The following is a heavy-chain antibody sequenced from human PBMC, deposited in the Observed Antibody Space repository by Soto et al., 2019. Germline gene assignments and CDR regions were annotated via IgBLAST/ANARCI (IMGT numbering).Heavy chain of an antibody. CDR2: ISGSSSTI. CDR1: GFTFSTYS. CDR3: ARDRSYYYYGMDV. Sequence: GGSLRLSCEASGFTFSTYSVNWVRQAPGKGLEWVSYISGSSSTIYYADSVKGRFTVSRDNAKNSLYLQMNSLRDEDTAVYYCARDRSYYYYGMDVWGQGTTVTVSS. V-gene: IGHV3-48*02. J-gene: IGHJ6*02.